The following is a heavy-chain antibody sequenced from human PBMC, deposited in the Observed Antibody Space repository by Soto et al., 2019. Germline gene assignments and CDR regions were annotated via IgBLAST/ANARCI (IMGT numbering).Heavy chain of an antibody. CDR1: GCNFIGSA. CDR2: IRSKANSYAT. D-gene: IGHD3-22*01. J-gene: IGHJ4*01. Sequence: GGSLRLSCAASGCNFIGSAVHWVRQASGKGLEWVGRIRSKANSYATAYAASVKGRFTISRDDSKNTAYLQMNSLKTEDTAVYYCTRHQLSYDVAPYDYWGQGTLVNVSA. CDR3: TRHQLSYDVAPYDY. V-gene: IGHV3-73*01.